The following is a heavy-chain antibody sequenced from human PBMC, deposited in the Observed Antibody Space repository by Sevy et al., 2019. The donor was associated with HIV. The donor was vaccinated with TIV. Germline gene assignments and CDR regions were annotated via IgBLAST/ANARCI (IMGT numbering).Heavy chain of an antibody. CDR3: ARDSPGYGAYDY. CDR1: GFTFSGYW. CDR2: IKEDGSAE. D-gene: IGHD5-18*01. Sequence: GGSLRLSCAASGFTFSGYWMTWVRQAPGKGLEWVANIKEDGSAEYYVDFVKGRFTISRDNAKNSLFLQLNSLRVEDTAMYYCARDSPGYGAYDYLGQGTLVTVSS. V-gene: IGHV3-7*01. J-gene: IGHJ4*02.